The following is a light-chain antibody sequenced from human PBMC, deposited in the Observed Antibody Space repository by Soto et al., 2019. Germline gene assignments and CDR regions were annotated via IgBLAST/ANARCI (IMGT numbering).Light chain of an antibody. V-gene: IGKV1-27*01. CDR2: AAS. CDR3: HMYNSVPV. J-gene: IGKJ3*01. Sequence: DIQMTQSPTSLSASVGDRVTITCRASQGIRNFVAWYQQKPGKAPKLLIYAASTLQSGVLSRFSGCGSGTDFAVTITSRQPEDVATYSCHMYNSVPVFGPRTKVEIK. CDR1: QGIRNF.